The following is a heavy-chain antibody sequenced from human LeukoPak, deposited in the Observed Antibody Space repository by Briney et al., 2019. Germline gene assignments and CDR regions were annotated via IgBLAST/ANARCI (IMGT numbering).Heavy chain of an antibody. CDR3: ARESITMVRGVINYYYYMDV. V-gene: IGHV1-69*01. D-gene: IGHD3-10*01. CDR1: GGTFSSYA. J-gene: IGHJ6*03. CDR2: IIPIFGTA. Sequence: GSSVKVSCKASGGTFSSYAISWVRQAPGQGLEWMGGIIPIFGTANYAQKFQGRVTITADESTSTAYMELSSLRSEDTAVYYCARESITMVRGVINYYYYMDVWGKGTTVTISS.